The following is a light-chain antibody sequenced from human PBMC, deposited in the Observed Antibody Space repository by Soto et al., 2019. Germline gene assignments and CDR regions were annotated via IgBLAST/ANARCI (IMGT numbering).Light chain of an antibody. CDR1: QSLSSH. J-gene: IGKJ5*01. CDR3: QQRSNWPPIT. V-gene: IGKV3-11*01. Sequence: ETVLTQSPATLSLSPGERATLSCRASQSLSSHLAWYQQKPGQAPRLLIYDASNRATGIPARFSGSGSGTDFTLTISSLEPEDFAVYYCQQRSNWPPITFGQGTRLEIK. CDR2: DAS.